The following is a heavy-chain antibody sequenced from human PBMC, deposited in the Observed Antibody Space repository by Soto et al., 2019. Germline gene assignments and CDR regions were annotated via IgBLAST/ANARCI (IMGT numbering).Heavy chain of an antibody. V-gene: IGHV3-30-3*01. D-gene: IGHD4-17*01. J-gene: IGHJ4*01. CDR3: ARDRWATETTPFQY. CDR1: GFTFSSYA. CDR2: ISYDGGNK. Sequence: QVHLVESGGGAVQAGKSLRLSCAASGFTFSSYAMHWVRQAPGKGLEWVAVISYDGGNKNSADTVKGRFTISRDNSKKTLWLQMNSLRPEDTAVYYFARDRWATETTPFQYWGQGTLVTVSS.